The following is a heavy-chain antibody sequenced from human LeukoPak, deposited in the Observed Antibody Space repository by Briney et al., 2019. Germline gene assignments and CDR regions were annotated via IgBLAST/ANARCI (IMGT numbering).Heavy chain of an antibody. D-gene: IGHD7-27*01. Sequence: GGSLRLSCAASGFKFSTYGIHWVRQAPGKGLEWVGIIWYDGSNKIYAESVKGRFAISRNNSKNTLYLQMNSLRAEDTAVYYCARDRSWGSQCYFDYWGQGTLVTVSS. V-gene: IGHV3-33*01. CDR1: GFKFSTYG. CDR2: IWYDGSNK. J-gene: IGHJ4*02. CDR3: ARDRSWGSQCYFDY.